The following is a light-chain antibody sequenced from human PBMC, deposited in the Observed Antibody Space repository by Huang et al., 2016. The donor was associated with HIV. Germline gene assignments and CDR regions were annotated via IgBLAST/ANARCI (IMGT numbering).Light chain of an antibody. J-gene: IGKJ1*01. V-gene: IGKV1-27*01. Sequence: TQSPASLSASTGISVTLTCRASQDIGNFIAWFQQKPGKVPRLLIYAASVLQSGVPSRFSGRGSGTDFTLTITIFQAEDVATYYCQRYDSAPRAFGQGTKVDLK. CDR2: AAS. CDR3: QRYDSAPRA. CDR1: QDIGNF.